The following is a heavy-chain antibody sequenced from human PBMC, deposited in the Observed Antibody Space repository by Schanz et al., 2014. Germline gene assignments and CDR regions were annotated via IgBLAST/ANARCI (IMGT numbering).Heavy chain of an antibody. V-gene: IGHV1-69*02. J-gene: IGHJ6*03. CDR1: GGTFNSYT. Sequence: QVQLVQSGAEVKKPGSSMKVSCKASGGTFNSYTINWVRQAPGQGLEWMGRIIPILGIANYAQKFQGRGTITADRSTSTAYMELSSLRSEDTAVYDCAGTYCSSTSCYTGYYYMDVWGKGTTVTVSS. D-gene: IGHD2-2*02. CDR2: IIPILGIA. CDR3: AGTYCSSTSCYTGYYYMDV.